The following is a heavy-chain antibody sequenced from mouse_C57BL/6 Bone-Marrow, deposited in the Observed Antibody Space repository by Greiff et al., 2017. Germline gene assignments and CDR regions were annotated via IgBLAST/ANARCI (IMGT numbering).Heavy chain of an antibody. CDR2: IDPEDGDT. Sequence: EVQLQQSGAELVRPGASVKLSCTASGFNIKDDYMHWVKQRPEQGLEWIGWIDPEDGDTEYASKFQGKATITADTSSNTAYLQLSSLTSEDTAVYDCARVLRRRGVSAYWGQGTLVTVSA. J-gene: IGHJ3*01. CDR1: GFNIKDDY. CDR3: ARVLRRRGVSAY. D-gene: IGHD3-1*01. V-gene: IGHV14-4*01.